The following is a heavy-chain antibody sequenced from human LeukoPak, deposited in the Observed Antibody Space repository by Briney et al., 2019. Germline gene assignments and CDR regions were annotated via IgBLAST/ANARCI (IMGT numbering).Heavy chain of an antibody. CDR1: GGFISSSGDY. CDR3: ARDKSLDY. V-gene: IGHV4-39*07. CDR2: IYHSGST. Sequence: SETLSLTCTVSGGFISSSGDYWGWVRQPPGKGLEWIGSIYHSGSTFYNPSLESRVTISVDTSKNEFSLKLSSVTAADTAVYYCARDKSLDYWGQGTLVTVSS. J-gene: IGHJ4*02.